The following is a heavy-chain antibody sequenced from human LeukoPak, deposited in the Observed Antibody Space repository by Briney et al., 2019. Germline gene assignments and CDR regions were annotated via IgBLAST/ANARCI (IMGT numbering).Heavy chain of an antibody. V-gene: IGHV1-2*06. Sequence: ASVKASCKASGYTFTGYYMHWVRQAPGQGLEWMGRIDPNSGGTNYAQKFQGRVTMTRDTSISTAYMELSRLRSDDTAVYYCARETYYGSGSYYNANFDYWGQGTLVTVSS. D-gene: IGHD3-10*01. CDR1: GYTFTGYY. CDR2: IDPNSGGT. CDR3: ARETYYGSGSYYNANFDY. J-gene: IGHJ4*02.